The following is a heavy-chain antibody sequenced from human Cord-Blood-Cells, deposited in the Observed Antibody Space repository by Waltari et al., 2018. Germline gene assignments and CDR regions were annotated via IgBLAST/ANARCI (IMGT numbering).Heavy chain of an antibody. D-gene: IGHD6-6*01. Sequence: QVQLVQSGAAVKKPGSSVKISCKDCGGTFGSDAISWVPQAPGQGLEWMGGIIPIFGTANYAQKFQGRVTITADESTSTAYMELSSLRSEDTAVYYCARAGIAARHFQHWGQGTLVTVSS. CDR3: ARAGIAARHFQH. J-gene: IGHJ1*01. CDR1: GGTFGSDA. V-gene: IGHV1-69*01. CDR2: IIPIFGTA.